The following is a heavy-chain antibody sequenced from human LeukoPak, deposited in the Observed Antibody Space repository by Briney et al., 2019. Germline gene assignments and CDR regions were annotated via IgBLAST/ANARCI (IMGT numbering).Heavy chain of an antibody. D-gene: IGHD2/OR15-2a*01. Sequence: QPGGSLRLSCAASGFTFSSYGMHWVRQAPGKGLEWVTVISYDGSNKYYADSVKGRFTISRDNSKNTLYLQMNSLRAEDTAIYYCAKYVSAKGPPYGLDVWGQGTTVTVSS. CDR1: GFTFSSYG. J-gene: IGHJ6*02. V-gene: IGHV3-30*18. CDR3: AKYVSAKGPPYGLDV. CDR2: ISYDGSNK.